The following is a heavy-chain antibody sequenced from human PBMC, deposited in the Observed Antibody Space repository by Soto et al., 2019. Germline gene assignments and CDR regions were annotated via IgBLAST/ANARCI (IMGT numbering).Heavy chain of an antibody. V-gene: IGHV3-48*01. CDR3: XXXXXXXXXILL. CDR1: GFTFNSYS. J-gene: IGHJ4*02. CDR2: ISSSSSTX. Sequence: EVQLVESGGGLVQPGGSLRLSCAASGFTFNSYSMNWVRQAPGQGLEWVSYISSSSSTXYYADSVKGRFTISRDNAKXXXXXXXXXXXXXXXXXXXXXXXXXXXXXILLWGQGTLVTFSS.